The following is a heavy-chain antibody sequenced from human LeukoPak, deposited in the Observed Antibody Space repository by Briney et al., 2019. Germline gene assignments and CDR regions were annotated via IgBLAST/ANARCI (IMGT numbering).Heavy chain of an antibody. Sequence: PSETLSLTCAVYGGSFSGYYWSWIRQPPGKGLEWIGEINHSGSTNYNPSLKSRVTISVDTSKNQFSLKLSSVTAADTAVYYCARGHLSRQQLFRLVGDYYMDVWGKGTTVTVSS. CDR1: GGSFSGYY. J-gene: IGHJ6*03. D-gene: IGHD6-13*01. V-gene: IGHV4-34*01. CDR3: ARGHLSRQQLFRLVGDYYMDV. CDR2: INHSGST.